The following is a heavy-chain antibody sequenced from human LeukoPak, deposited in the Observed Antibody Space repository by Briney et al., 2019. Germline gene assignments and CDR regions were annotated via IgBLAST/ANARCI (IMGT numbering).Heavy chain of an antibody. CDR2: INTNTGNP. CDR1: GGSFTSYG. J-gene: IGHJ5*02. D-gene: IGHD2-2*01. V-gene: IGHV7-4-1*02. Sequence: ASVKVSCKASGGSFTSYGISWVRQAPGQGLEWMGWINTNTGNPTYAQAFTGRFVFSLDTSVSTAYLQITSLKAEDTAVYYCARGGGLHRYCSSTSCFDTWGRGTLVTVSS. CDR3: ARGGGLHRYCSSTSCFDT.